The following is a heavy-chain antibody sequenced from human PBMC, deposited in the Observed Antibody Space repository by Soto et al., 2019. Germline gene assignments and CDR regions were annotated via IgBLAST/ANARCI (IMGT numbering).Heavy chain of an antibody. V-gene: IGHV4-39*01. CDR2: MFYSGLT. D-gene: IGHD2-15*01. CDR1: GYSVSSSDYY. Sequence: SETLSLTCSVSGYSVSSSDYYWAWIRPPPGKGLEWIGRMFYSGLTYYNPSLKSRVTLSVDTSKNQFSVRLNSVTAADTAVYYCAPLSVSLSGPYGIHVWGQGTTVTVSS. J-gene: IGHJ6*02. CDR3: APLSVSLSGPYGIHV.